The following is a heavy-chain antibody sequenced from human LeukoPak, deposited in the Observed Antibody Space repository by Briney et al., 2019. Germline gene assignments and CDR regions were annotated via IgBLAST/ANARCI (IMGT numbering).Heavy chain of an antibody. CDR1: GGTFSSYA. V-gene: IGHV1-69*05. Sequence: SVKVSCKASGGTFSSYAISWVRQAPGQGLEWMGGIIPIFGTANYAQKFQGRVTITTDESTSTAHMELSSLRSEDTAVYYCARARRQGAAPAFDIWGQGTMVTVSS. D-gene: IGHD1-26*01. J-gene: IGHJ3*02. CDR3: ARARRQGAAPAFDI. CDR2: IIPIFGTA.